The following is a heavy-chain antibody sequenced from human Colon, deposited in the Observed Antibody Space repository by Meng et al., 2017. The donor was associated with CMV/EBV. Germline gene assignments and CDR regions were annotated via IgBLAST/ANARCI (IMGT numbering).Heavy chain of an antibody. J-gene: IGHJ4*02. V-gene: IGHV1-2*02. CDR1: SYTLSDYH. CDR2: INSNSGAT. CDR3: ARDPSGSRVPFDY. D-gene: IGHD1-26*01. Sequence: AGVTKPGASGKVSCKASSYTLSDYHIHWVRQAPGQGLGWMGWINSNSGATDYAQKFQGRLTMTRDTSITTVYMELSSLRSDDTAVYYCARDPSGSRVPFDYWGQGSLVTVSS.